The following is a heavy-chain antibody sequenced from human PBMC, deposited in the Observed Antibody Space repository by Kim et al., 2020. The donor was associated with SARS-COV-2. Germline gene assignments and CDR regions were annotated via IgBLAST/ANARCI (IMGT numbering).Heavy chain of an antibody. CDR3: ARGAGGDYYGMDV. Sequence: SETLSLTCTVSGVSISTYYWSWIRQPPGKGLEWIGYIFYSGATNYIPSLKSRATIPVDTPKNQFSLKLTSVTAADMAVYYCARGAGGDYYGMDVWGQGTTVTVSS. V-gene: IGHV4-59*13. CDR1: GVSISTYY. J-gene: IGHJ6*02. D-gene: IGHD3-16*01. CDR2: IFYSGAT.